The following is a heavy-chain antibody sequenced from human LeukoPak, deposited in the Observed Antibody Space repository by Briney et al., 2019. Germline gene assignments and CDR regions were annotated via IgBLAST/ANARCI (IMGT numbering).Heavy chain of an antibody. CDR1: GYTFTGYY. CDR3: ARKFPDYYDSSGYYFGRYFQH. J-gene: IGHJ1*01. CDR2: INPNSGGT. D-gene: IGHD3-22*01. Sequence: ASVKVSCKASGYTFTGYYMHWVRQAPGQGLEWMGWINPNSGGTNYAQKFQGRVTMTRDTSISTAYMELSRLRSDDTAVYYCARKFPDYYDSSGYYFGRYFQHWGQGTLVTVSS. V-gene: IGHV1-2*02.